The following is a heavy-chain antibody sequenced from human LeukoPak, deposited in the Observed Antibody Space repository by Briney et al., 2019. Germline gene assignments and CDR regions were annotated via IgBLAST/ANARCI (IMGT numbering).Heavy chain of an antibody. CDR3: AKDQGYSGYDSLRYSDY. CDR2: IKQDGSEK. CDR1: GFTSTTAW. Sequence: RPGGSLTLSCAISGFTSTTAWMTWVRQAPGKGLEWVANIKQDGSEKYYVDSVKGRFTISRDNPKNTLYLQMNSLRAEDTAVYYCAKDQGYSGYDSLRYSDYWGQGTLATVSS. V-gene: IGHV3-7*03. J-gene: IGHJ4*02. D-gene: IGHD5-12*01.